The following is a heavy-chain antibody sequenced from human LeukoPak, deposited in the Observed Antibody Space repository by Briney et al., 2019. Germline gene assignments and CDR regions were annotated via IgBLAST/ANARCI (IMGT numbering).Heavy chain of an antibody. CDR3: ARGSAAAGPFDY. CDR1: GFTFSSYS. Sequence: GGSLRLSCAASGFTFSSYSMNWVRQAPGKGLEWVSSISSSSYIYYADSVKGRFTISRDNAKNSLYLQMNSLRAEDTAVYYCARGSAAAGPFDYWGQGTLVTVSS. CDR2: ISSSSYI. V-gene: IGHV3-21*01. D-gene: IGHD6-13*01. J-gene: IGHJ4*02.